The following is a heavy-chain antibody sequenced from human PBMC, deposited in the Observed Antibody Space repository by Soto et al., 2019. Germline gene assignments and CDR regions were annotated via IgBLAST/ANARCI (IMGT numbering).Heavy chain of an antibody. Sequence: GGSLRLSCAASGFTFSSYGMHWVRQAPGKGLEWVTGILYDGSDKYYADSVKGRFTISRENSKNTLYLQMNSLRTEDSAVYYCAKAGGGFGDFVHHWGQGTPVTVS. CDR1: GFTFSSYG. D-gene: IGHD3-10*01. J-gene: IGHJ4*02. V-gene: IGHV3-30*18. CDR3: AKAGGGFGDFVHH. CDR2: ILYDGSDK.